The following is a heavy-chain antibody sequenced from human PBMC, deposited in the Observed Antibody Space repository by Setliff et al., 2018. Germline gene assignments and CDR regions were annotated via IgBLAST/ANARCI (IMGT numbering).Heavy chain of an antibody. CDR1: GFTFSNAW. D-gene: IGHD6-19*01. V-gene: IGHV3-15*01. Sequence: LRLSCTASGFTFSNAWMSWVRQAPGKGLEWVGRIKRITDSGTTDHAAPVKGRCTVSRDDSISTLYLQMNSLKTEDTAVYYCTTSPISSGWHSNFDYNMDVWGQGTTVTVSS. J-gene: IGHJ6*02. CDR3: TTSPISSGWHSNFDYNMDV. CDR2: IKRITDSGTT.